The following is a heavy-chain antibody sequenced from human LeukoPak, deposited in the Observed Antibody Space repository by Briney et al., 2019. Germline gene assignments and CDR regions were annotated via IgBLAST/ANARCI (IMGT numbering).Heavy chain of an antibody. Sequence: GGSLRLSCAASGFTFSSYGMHWVRQAPGKGLEWVAFIRYDGSNKYYADSVKGRFTISRDNSKNTLYLQMNSLRAEDTAVYYCAKDRIRLGVVVPAATIDYWGQGTLVTVSS. CDR3: AKDRIRLGVVVPAATIDY. CDR2: IRYDGSNK. J-gene: IGHJ4*02. CDR1: GFTFSSYG. V-gene: IGHV3-30*02. D-gene: IGHD2-2*01.